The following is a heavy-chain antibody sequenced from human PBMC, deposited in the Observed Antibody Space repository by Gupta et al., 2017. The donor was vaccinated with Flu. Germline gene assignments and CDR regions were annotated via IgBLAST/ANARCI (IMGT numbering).Heavy chain of an antibody. Sequence: QVQMVESGGGVVQPGGSLRLSCAASGFGLTHYGMHWVRQAPGKGLGWVAHVWVDGSNEVYVDSVKGRFTISRDNSKNSVYLQMNSLRVEDTALYYCARRASGDGYMIDCWGRGTLVTVSS. CDR1: GFGLTHYG. V-gene: IGHV3-33*01. D-gene: IGHD2-21*02. J-gene: IGHJ4*02. CDR2: VWVDGSNE. CDR3: ARRASGDGYMIDC.